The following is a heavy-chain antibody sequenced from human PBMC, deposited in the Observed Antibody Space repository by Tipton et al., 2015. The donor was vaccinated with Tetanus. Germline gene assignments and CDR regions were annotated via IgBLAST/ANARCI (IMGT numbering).Heavy chain of an antibody. Sequence: TLSLTCTVSGGSISSSSYYWSWIRQPPGKGLEWIGYIYYSGSTYYNPSLKSRVTISVDTSKNQFSLKLSSVTAADTAVYYCASLWGKGSYYDGRAYYYGMDVWGQGTTVTVSS. CDR3: ASLWGKGSYYDGRAYYYGMDV. CDR2: IYYSGST. J-gene: IGHJ6*02. V-gene: IGHV4-30-4*01. CDR1: GGSISSSSYY. D-gene: IGHD3-10*01.